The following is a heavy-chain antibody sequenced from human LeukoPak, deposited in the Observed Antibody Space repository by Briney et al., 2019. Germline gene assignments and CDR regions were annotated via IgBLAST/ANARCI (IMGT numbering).Heavy chain of an antibody. CDR2: ISGSGGST. D-gene: IGHD3-10*01. CDR3: AKHYGSIYYYYMDV. Sequence: GGSLRLSCAASGFTFSDYYMSWIRQAPGKGLEWVSAISGSGGSTYYADSVKGRFTISRDNSKNTLYLQMNSLRAEDTAVYYCAKHYGSIYYYYMDVWGKGTTVTVSS. CDR1: GFTFSDYY. J-gene: IGHJ6*03. V-gene: IGHV3-23*01.